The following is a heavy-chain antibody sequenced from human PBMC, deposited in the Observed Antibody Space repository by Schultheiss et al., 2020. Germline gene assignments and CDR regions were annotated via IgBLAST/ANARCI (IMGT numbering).Heavy chain of an antibody. CDR3: ARHAGGSCYWGSCYYYYGMDV. Sequence: SETLSLTCTVSGGSISSYYWSWIRQPPGKGLEWIGRIYTSGSTNYNPSLKSRVTMSVDTSKNQFSLKLSSVTAADTAVYYCARHAGGSCYWGSCYYYYGMDVWGQGTTVTVSS. J-gene: IGHJ6*02. D-gene: IGHD2-15*01. CDR1: GGSISSYY. CDR2: IYTSGST. V-gene: IGHV4-4*07.